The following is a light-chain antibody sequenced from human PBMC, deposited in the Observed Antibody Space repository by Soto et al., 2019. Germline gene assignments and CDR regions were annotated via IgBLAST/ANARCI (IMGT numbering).Light chain of an antibody. J-gene: IGLJ1*01. V-gene: IGLV2-14*01. Sequence: QPALTQPASGSGSPGQSITISCTGTSSDVGGYNYVSWYQQHPVKAPKLMIYDVTNRPSGVSDRFSGSKSGNTASLTISGLQAEDEADYYCSSYTSSSTPYVFGTGTKVTVL. CDR1: SSDVGGYNY. CDR2: DVT. CDR3: SSYTSSSTPYV.